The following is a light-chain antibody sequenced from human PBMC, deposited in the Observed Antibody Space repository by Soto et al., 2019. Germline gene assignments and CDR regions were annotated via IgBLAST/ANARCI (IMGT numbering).Light chain of an antibody. J-gene: IGKJ1*01. CDR1: QSVSST. CDR3: QQYNNWPPWT. CDR2: GAS. Sequence: EIVMTQSPATLSVSPGERATLSCRASQSVSSTLAWYQQKPGQAPRLLIYGASTRATGIPARFSGSGSGTEFSLTISSLQSEDLAVYYCQQYNNWPPWTFGQGTKVEIK. V-gene: IGKV3-15*01.